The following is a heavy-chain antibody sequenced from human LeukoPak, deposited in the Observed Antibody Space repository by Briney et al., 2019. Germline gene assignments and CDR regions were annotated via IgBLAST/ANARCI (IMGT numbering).Heavy chain of an antibody. D-gene: IGHD6-13*01. J-gene: IGHJ4*02. CDR3: ARHGSIATGAFTY. V-gene: IGHV4-39*01. CDR1: GGSIGRSSYY. CDR2: IYSGGGT. Sequence: PSETLSLTCSVSGGSIGRSSYYWGWTRQPPGKGLEWIGSIYSGGGTYYNPSLKSRVTISVDTSRNQFSLKLGSVTAADTAVYSCARHGSIATGAFTYWGQGTLVTVSS.